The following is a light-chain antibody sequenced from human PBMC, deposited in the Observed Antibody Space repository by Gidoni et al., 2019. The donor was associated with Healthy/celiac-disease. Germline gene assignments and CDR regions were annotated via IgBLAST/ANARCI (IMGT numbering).Light chain of an antibody. CDR1: QSVSSN. CDR2: GAS. J-gene: IGKJ1*01. Sequence: EIAMTQSPATLSVSPGERATLSCRASQSVSSNLAWYQQKPGQAPRLLIYGASTRATGLPARFSGSGSGTEFTLTISSLQSEDFAVYYCQQYNNWPLAFGQXTKVEIK. CDR3: QQYNNWPLA. V-gene: IGKV3-15*01.